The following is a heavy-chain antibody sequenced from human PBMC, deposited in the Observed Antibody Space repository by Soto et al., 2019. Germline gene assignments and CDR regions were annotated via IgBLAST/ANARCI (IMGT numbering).Heavy chain of an antibody. V-gene: IGHV3-23*01. D-gene: IGHD1-20*01. Sequence: SGGSLRLSCSASGFSFSDYYMTWVRQAPGKGLEWVSAISGSGGSTYYADSVKGRFTISRDNSKNTLYLQMNSLRAGDTAVYYCAKDRGIKGIPSRFDYWGQGTLVTVSS. J-gene: IGHJ4*02. CDR1: GFSFSDYY. CDR3: AKDRGIKGIPSRFDY. CDR2: ISGSGGST.